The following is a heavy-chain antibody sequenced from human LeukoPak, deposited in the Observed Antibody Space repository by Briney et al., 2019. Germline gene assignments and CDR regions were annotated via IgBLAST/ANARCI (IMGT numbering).Heavy chain of an antibody. CDR3: ARFHSGPSGWYVLWYFDL. J-gene: IGHJ2*01. CDR2: IYSSENT. D-gene: IGHD6-19*01. CDR1: GGSVSSYY. Sequence: SETLFLTCTVSGGSVSSYYWSWIRQPPGKGLEWIGYIYSSENTKYNSSLESRVTMSEDTSKNQVFLKLSSVTAADTAVYYCARFHSGPSGWYVLWYFDLWGRGTLVTVSS. V-gene: IGHV4-4*09.